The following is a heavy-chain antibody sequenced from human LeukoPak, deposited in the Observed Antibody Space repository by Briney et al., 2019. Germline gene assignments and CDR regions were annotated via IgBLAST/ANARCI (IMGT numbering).Heavy chain of an antibody. D-gene: IGHD3/OR15-3a*01. CDR3: ARDGLGSAFDY. J-gene: IGHJ4*02. CDR2: VSSSGGKT. V-gene: IGHV3-21*01. Sequence: GGSLTLSCAASGFAISSYTMNWVRLAPGKGLEGVSSVSSSGGKTYYADSLKGRFTVSRDNANNLLYLQINSLRAEDTAVYYCARDGLGSAFDYWGQGTLVTVSS. CDR1: GFAISSYT.